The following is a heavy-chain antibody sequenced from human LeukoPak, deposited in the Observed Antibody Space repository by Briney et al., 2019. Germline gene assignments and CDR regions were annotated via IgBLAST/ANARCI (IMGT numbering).Heavy chain of an antibody. CDR1: GFTFSDYT. CDR3: AKDGRYMVRGFDY. V-gene: IGHV3-30*04. J-gene: IGHJ4*02. CDR2: ISYDGSNE. Sequence: GGSLRLSCAASGFTFSDYTMHWVRQAPGRGLEWVTLISYDGSNEYYADSVKGRFTISRDNSKSTLYLQMNSLRPEDTAVYYCAKDGRYMVRGFDYWGQGTLVTVSS. D-gene: IGHD3-10*01.